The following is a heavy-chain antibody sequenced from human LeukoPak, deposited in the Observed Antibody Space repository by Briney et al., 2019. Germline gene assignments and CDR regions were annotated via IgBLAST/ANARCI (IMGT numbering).Heavy chain of an antibody. V-gene: IGHV3-48*01. CDR1: GFTFSSYS. CDR2: ISRGSSDI. Sequence: GGSLRLSCAASGFTFSSYSMNWVRQAPGRGLEWISYISRGSSDIYYADSVKGRFTISRDNAKNSLYLQMNSLRAEDTAVYYCARDPYDSSAYGAFDIWGQGTMVTVSS. CDR3: ARDPYDSSAYGAFDI. J-gene: IGHJ3*02. D-gene: IGHD3-22*01.